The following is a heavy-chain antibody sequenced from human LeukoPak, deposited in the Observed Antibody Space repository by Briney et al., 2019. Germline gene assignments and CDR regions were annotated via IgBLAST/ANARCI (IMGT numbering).Heavy chain of an antibody. CDR1: GGSFSGYY. CDR3: ARRLLGYCSGGSCYSGYFQH. Sequence: SETLSLTCAVYGGSFSGYYWSWIRQPPGKGLEWIGEIDHSGSTNSNPSLKSRVTISVDTSKNQFYLKLSSVTAADTAVYYCARRLLGYCSGGSCYSGYFQHWGQGTLVTVSS. D-gene: IGHD2-15*01. J-gene: IGHJ1*01. CDR2: IDHSGST. V-gene: IGHV4-34*01.